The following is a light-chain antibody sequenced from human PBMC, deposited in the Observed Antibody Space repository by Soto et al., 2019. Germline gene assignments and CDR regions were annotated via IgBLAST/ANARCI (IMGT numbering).Light chain of an antibody. CDR1: QGLVSW. V-gene: IGKV1-12*01. CDR2: AAS. J-gene: IGKJ4*01. Sequence: DIQVTQSPSSVSASVGDRVTITCRASQGLVSWLAWYQQKPGKAPKLLIYAASSFQSGVPSRFSGSGSGTDFTLTISSLQPEDFATYYCQQTSSLPLTFGGGTKVEIK. CDR3: QQTSSLPLT.